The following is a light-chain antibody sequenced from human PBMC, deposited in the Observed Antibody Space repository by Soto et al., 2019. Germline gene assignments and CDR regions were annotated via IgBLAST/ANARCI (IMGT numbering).Light chain of an antibody. Sequence: EIVLTQSPGTLSLSPGERAPLSCRASQSVSSSYLAWYQQKPGQAPRLLIYGASGTATGIPDRFSGSGSGTDFTLTISRLEPEDFAVYYCQQYGSSPGITFGQGTRLEIK. V-gene: IGKV3-20*01. CDR1: QSVSSSY. CDR2: GAS. CDR3: QQYGSSPGIT. J-gene: IGKJ5*01.